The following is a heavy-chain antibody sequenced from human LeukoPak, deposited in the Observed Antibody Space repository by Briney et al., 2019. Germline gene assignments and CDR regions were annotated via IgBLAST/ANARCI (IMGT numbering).Heavy chain of an antibody. CDR1: GGSISSYY. CDR3: ARPRWDDYGDLYFDY. J-gene: IGHJ4*02. D-gene: IGHD4-17*01. V-gene: IGHV4-59*08. CDR2: IYYSGST. Sequence: SETLSLTCTVSGGSISSYYWSWILQPPGKGLEWIGYIYYSGSTNYNPSLKSRVTISVDTSKNQFSLKLSSVTAADTAVYYCARPRWDDYGDLYFDYWGQGTLVTVSS.